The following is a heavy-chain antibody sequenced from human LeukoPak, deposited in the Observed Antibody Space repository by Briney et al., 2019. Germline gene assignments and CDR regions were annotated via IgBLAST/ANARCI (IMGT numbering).Heavy chain of an antibody. D-gene: IGHD5-12*01. CDR2: INHSGST. Sequence: PSETLSLTCAVYGGSFSGYYWSWIRQPPGKGLEWIGEINHSGSTNYNPSLKSRVTISVDTSKNQFSLKLSSVTAADTAVYYCARYEVGGYVTQDAFDIWGQGTMVTVSS. CDR3: ARYEVGGYVTQDAFDI. V-gene: IGHV4-34*01. CDR1: GGSFSGYY. J-gene: IGHJ3*02.